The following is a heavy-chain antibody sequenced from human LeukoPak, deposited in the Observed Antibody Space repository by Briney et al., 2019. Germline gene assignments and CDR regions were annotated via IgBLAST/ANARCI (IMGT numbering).Heavy chain of an antibody. Sequence: ASVKVSCKVSGYTLTELSMHWVRQAPGKGLERMGGFDPEDGETIYAQKFQGRVTMTEDTSTDTAYMELSSLRSEDTAVYYCATGSTYYYDKGPWGQGTLVTVSS. D-gene: IGHD3-22*01. J-gene: IGHJ5*02. CDR1: GYTLTELS. V-gene: IGHV1-24*01. CDR2: FDPEDGET. CDR3: ATGSTYYYDKGP.